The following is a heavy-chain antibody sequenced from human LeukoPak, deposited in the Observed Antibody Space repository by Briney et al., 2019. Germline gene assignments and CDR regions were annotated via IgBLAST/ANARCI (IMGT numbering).Heavy chain of an antibody. J-gene: IGHJ4*02. V-gene: IGHV3-64*01. CDR1: GFTVSTTY. D-gene: IGHD6-13*01. Sequence: PGGSLRLSCAASGFTVSTTYMSWVRQAPGKGLEYVSAISSNGGSTYYANSVKGRFTISRDNSKNTLYLQMGSLRAEDMAVYYCAKGGSSSWYPKIDYWGQGTLVTVSS. CDR2: ISSNGGST. CDR3: AKGGSSSWYPKIDY.